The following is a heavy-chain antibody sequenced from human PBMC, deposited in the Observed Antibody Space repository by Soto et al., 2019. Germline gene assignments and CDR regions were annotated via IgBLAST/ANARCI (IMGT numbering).Heavy chain of an antibody. CDR1: GGSIITSGYY. D-gene: IGHD6-13*01. Sequence: PSETLSLTCTIAGGSIITSGYYWVWIRQPPGRGLEWIGSVYSSGATYYNSSLKSRVTISIDTSRNEFSLKLSSVTAADTAVYYCASPYSRASKGDYWGQGTLVTVSS. J-gene: IGHJ4*02. CDR2: VYSSGAT. CDR3: ASPYSRASKGDY. V-gene: IGHV4-39*01.